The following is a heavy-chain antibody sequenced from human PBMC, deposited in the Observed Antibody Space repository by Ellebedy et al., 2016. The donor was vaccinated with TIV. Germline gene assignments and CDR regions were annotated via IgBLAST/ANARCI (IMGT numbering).Heavy chain of an antibody. J-gene: IGHJ4*02. CDR1: GGSVSSSSSY. D-gene: IGHD4-17*01. V-gene: IGHV4-39*01. CDR3: ARGDYGGYYFDY. CDR2: IYYSGST. Sequence: ESLKISXSVTGGSVSSSSSYWGWIRQPPGKGLEWIGCIYYSGSTYYSPSLKSRVIISVDTSKNQFSLRLSSVTAADTAVYYCARGDYGGYYFDYWGQGTLVTVSS.